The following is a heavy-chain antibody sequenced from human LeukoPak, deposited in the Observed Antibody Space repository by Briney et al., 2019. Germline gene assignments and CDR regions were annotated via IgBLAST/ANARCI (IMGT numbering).Heavy chain of an antibody. CDR3: AREGIGYCSGGSCSEGWFDP. CDR2: INPNSGNT. CDR1: GYTFTGYY. V-gene: IGHV1-8*02. Sequence: GASVKVSCKASGYTFTGYYMHWVRQAPGQGLEWMGWINPNSGNTGYAQKFQGRVTMTRNTSISTAYMELSSLRSEDTAVYYCAREGIGYCSGGSCSEGWFDPWGQGTLVTVSS. J-gene: IGHJ5*02. D-gene: IGHD2-15*01.